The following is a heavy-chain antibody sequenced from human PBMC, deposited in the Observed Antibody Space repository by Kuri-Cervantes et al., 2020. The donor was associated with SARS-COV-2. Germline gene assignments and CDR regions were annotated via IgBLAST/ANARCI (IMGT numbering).Heavy chain of an antibody. CDR3: AREGQRAYYYFYMDV. CDR1: GFTFSDHY. D-gene: IGHD6-25*01. Sequence: GGSLRLSCAASGFTFSDHYIDWVRQAPGKGLEWVGRSKNKANSYTTEFAASVKGRFTISRDDSKNSLYLQMNSLQTEDAAVYYCAREGQRAYYYFYMDVWGKGTTVTVSS. V-gene: IGHV3-72*01. CDR2: SKNKANSYTT. J-gene: IGHJ6*03.